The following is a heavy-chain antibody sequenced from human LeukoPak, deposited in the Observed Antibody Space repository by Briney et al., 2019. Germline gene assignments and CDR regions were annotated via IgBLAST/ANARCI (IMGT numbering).Heavy chain of an antibody. V-gene: IGHV4-34*01. J-gene: IGHJ4*02. CDR2: INHSGNT. D-gene: IGHD5-12*01. CDR3: ARGFGYSGYGIDY. Sequence: PSETLSLTCAVYGGSCSGYYWSWIRQPPGKGLEWIGEINHSGNTNYNPSLKSRVTISVDTSKNQFSLKLNSVTAADTAVYYCARGFGYSGYGIDYWGQGTLVTVSS. CDR1: GGSCSGYY.